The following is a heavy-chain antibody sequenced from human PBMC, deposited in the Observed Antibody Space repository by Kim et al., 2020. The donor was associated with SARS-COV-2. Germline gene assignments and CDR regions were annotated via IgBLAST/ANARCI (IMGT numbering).Heavy chain of an antibody. J-gene: IGHJ4*02. CDR3: ARPGVTSREFDY. V-gene: IGHV5-10-1*01. Sequence: GESLKISCKGSGYSFTSYWISWVRQMPGKGLEWMGRIDPSDSYTNYSPSFQGHVTISADKSISTAYLQWSSLKASDTAMYYCARPGVTSREFDYWGQGTLVTVSS. CDR1: GYSFTSYW. CDR2: IDPSDSYT. D-gene: IGHD2-2*01.